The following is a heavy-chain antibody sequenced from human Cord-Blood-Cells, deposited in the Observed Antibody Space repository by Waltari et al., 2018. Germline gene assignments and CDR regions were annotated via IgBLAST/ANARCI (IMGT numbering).Heavy chain of an antibody. CDR2: IIPIFGTA. D-gene: IGHD6-6*01. J-gene: IGHJ4*02. V-gene: IGHV1-69*01. CDR3: AREGARSSSSFDY. Sequence: QVQLAQSGAEVKKPGSPVKVSCKTSGGTFSSYALTWVRQAPGQGLEWRGGIIPIFGTATYAQKFQGRVTITADESTSTAYMELSSLRSEDTAVYYCAREGARSSSSFDYWGQGTLVTVSS. CDR1: GGTFSSYA.